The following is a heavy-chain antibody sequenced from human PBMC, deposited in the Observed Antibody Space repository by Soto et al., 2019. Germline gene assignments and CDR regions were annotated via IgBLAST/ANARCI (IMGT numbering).Heavy chain of an antibody. D-gene: IGHD3-22*01. CDR2: IYYSGST. Sequence: PSETLSLTCTVSGGSISSSSHYWGWIRQPPGKGLEWIGSIYYSGSTYYNPSLKSRVTISVDTSKNQFSLKLSSVTAADTAVYYCARHPLWVGYDSSGLFDYWGQGTLVTVSS. V-gene: IGHV4-39*01. CDR3: ARHPLWVGYDSSGLFDY. J-gene: IGHJ4*02. CDR1: GGSISSSSHY.